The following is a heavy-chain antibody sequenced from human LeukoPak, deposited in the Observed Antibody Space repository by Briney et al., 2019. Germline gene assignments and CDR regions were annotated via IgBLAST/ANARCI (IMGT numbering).Heavy chain of an antibody. J-gene: IGHJ3*02. CDR3: ARGGDYDTTGSFDI. Sequence: GGSLRLSCAASGFTFSSYDMHWVRQATGKGLEWVSAIGTAGDTYYPGSVKGRFTISRENAKNSLYLQMNSLRAGDTAVYYCARGGDYDTTGSFDIWGQGTMVTVSS. D-gene: IGHD4-17*01. CDR1: GFTFSSYD. V-gene: IGHV3-13*01. CDR2: IGTAGDT.